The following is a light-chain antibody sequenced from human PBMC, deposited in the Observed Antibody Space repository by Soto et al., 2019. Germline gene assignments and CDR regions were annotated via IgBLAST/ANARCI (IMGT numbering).Light chain of an antibody. CDR1: QSVSTY. J-gene: IGKJ5*01. CDR2: GAS. V-gene: IGKV3-11*01. Sequence: EIVLTQSPATLSLSPGARAPLSCRARQSVSTYLAWYQQRPGQAPRLLIYGASNRAAGIPARFSGSGSGTDFTLTINSLEPEDFAVYYCQQRSNWPPITFGQGTRLEIK. CDR3: QQRSNWPPIT.